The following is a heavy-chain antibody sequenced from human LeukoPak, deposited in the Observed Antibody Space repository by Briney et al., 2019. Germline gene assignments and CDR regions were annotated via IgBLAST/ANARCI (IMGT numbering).Heavy chain of an antibody. Sequence: GASVKVSCKASGGTFSSYAISWVRQAPGQGLGWMGGIIPIFGTANYAQKFQGRVTITADESTSTAYMELSSLRSEDTAVYYCARASRSSWPRYYFDYWGQGTLVTVSS. V-gene: IGHV1-69*01. CDR1: GGTFSSYA. J-gene: IGHJ4*02. CDR3: ARASRSSWPRYYFDY. D-gene: IGHD6-13*01. CDR2: IIPIFGTA.